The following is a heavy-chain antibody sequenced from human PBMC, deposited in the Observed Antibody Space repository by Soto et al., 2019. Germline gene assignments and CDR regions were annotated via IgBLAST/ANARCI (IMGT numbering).Heavy chain of an antibody. Sequence: SVKVSCKASGGTFSSYAISWVRQAPGQGLEWMGGIIPIFGTANYAQKFQGRVTITADESTSTAYMELSSLRSEDTAVYYCASEYSSSSYYYYGMDVWGQGTTVTVSS. V-gene: IGHV1-69*13. CDR2: IIPIFGTA. D-gene: IGHD6-6*01. J-gene: IGHJ6*02. CDR1: GGTFSSYA. CDR3: ASEYSSSSYYYYGMDV.